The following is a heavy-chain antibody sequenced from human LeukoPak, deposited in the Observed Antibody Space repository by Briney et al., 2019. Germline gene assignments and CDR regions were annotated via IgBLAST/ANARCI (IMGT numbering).Heavy chain of an antibody. D-gene: IGHD5-18*01. CDR2: IIPIFGTA. Sequence: SVKVSCKASGGTFSSYAISWVRQAPGQGLEWMGRIIPIFGTANYAQKFQGRVTITTDESTSTAYMELSSLRSEDTAVYFCASGYSYGYSGDYWGQGTLVTVSS. J-gene: IGHJ4*02. CDR3: ASGYSYGYSGDY. V-gene: IGHV1-69*05. CDR1: GGTFSSYA.